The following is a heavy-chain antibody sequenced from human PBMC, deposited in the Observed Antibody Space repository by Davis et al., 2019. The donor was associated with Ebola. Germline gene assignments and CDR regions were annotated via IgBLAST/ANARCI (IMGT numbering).Heavy chain of an antibody. V-gene: IGHV1-46*01. CDR1: GYTFTSYY. J-gene: IGHJ6*02. Sequence: ASVKVSCKASGYTFTSYYMHWVRQAPGQGLEWMGIINPSGGSTSYAQKFQGRVTMTRDTSTSTVYMELSSLRSEDTAVYYCARSRGYSYGRSYYYYGMDVWGQGTTVTVSS. D-gene: IGHD5-18*01. CDR3: ARSRGYSYGRSYYYYGMDV. CDR2: INPSGGST.